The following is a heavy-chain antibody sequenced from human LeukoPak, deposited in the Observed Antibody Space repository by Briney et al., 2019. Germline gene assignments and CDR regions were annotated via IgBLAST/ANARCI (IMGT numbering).Heavy chain of an antibody. V-gene: IGHV4-34*01. CDR2: INHSGST. CDR3: ARGRGFTVTTRFDY. CDR1: GGSFSGYY. D-gene: IGHD4-17*01. Sequence: SETLSLTCAVYGGSFSGYYWSWIRQPPGKGLEWIGEINHSGSTNYNPSLKSRVTISVDTSKNQFSLKLSSVTAADTAVYYCARGRGFTVTTRFDYWGQGTLVTGSS. J-gene: IGHJ4*02.